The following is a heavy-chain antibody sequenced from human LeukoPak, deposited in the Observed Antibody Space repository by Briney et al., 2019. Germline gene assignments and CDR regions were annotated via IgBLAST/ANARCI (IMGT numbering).Heavy chain of an antibody. D-gene: IGHD6-13*01. CDR2: INPRGGST. Sequence: ASVKVSCRASGYTFTNFYMHWVRQAPGQGLEWMGIINPRGGSTTSAQKFQGRITLTRDTSTSTVYMELSSLRSEDTAVYYCARDLLGIAAYWGQGTLVTVSS. CDR3: ARDLLGIAAY. V-gene: IGHV1-46*01. CDR1: GYTFTNFY. J-gene: IGHJ4*02.